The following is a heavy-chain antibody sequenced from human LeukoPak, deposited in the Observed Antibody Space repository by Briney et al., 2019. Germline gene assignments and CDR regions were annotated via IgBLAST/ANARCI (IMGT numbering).Heavy chain of an antibody. CDR3: ARTKKVDHGDYENYFDF. D-gene: IGHD4-17*01. CDR1: GCSISSGGYY. Sequence: PSETLSLTCAVSGCSISSGGYYWSWLRQPPGKGLECIRYIDYSGRNYSNPSLRSLVTISEDTTKNQIFLKLSAGTAAATAEYYCARTKKVDHGDYENYFDFWGQGTLVTVSS. J-gene: IGHJ4*02. V-gene: IGHV4-30-4*07. CDR2: IDYSGRN.